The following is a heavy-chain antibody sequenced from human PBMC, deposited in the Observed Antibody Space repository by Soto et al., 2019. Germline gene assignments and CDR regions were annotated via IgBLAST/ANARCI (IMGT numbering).Heavy chain of an antibody. CDR2: INSDGSST. CDR1: GFTFSSYW. J-gene: IGHJ6*02. Sequence: LSCAAPGFTFSSYWMHWVRQAPGKGLVWVSRINSDGSSTSYADSVKGRFTISRDNAKNTLYLQMNSLRAEDTAVYYCARDPGSWDYYGMDVWGQGTTVTVSS. V-gene: IGHV3-74*01. D-gene: IGHD6-13*01. CDR3: ARDPGSWDYYGMDV.